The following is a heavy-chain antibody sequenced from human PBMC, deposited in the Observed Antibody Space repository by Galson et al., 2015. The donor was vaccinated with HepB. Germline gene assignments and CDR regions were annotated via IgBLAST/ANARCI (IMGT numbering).Heavy chain of an antibody. CDR1: GGSISSGGYY. Sequence: TLSLTCTVSGGSISSGGYYWSWIRQPAGKGLEWIGRIYTSGSTNYNPSLKSRVTMSVDTSKNQFSLKLSSVTAADTAVYYCARVRGLYYMDVWGKGTTVTVSS. D-gene: IGHD3-16*01. V-gene: IGHV4-61*02. CDR3: ARVRGLYYMDV. J-gene: IGHJ6*03. CDR2: IYTSGST.